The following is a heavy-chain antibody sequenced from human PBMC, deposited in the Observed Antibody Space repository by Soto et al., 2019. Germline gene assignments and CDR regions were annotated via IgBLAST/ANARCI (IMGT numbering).Heavy chain of an antibody. J-gene: IGHJ6*02. Sequence: GGSLRLSCAASGLTFSNYGMHWVRQTPGKGLEWVALILYDGSNKYYADSVKGRFTISRDNSKNTLYLQVSSLRAEDTAVYYCAKSRDAYNFYFYYGMDVWGQGTSVTVSS. CDR2: ILYDGSNK. CDR1: GLTFSNYG. CDR3: AKSRDAYNFYFYYGMDV. D-gene: IGHD1-1*01. V-gene: IGHV3-30*18.